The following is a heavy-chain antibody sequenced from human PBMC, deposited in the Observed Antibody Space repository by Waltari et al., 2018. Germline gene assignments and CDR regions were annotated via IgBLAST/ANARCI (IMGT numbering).Heavy chain of an antibody. CDR1: GGSISETLYY. J-gene: IGHJ4*02. D-gene: IGHD3-10*01. V-gene: IGHV4-39*01. CDR2: GYYNGNT. CDR3: ARHGGQGSGSQSDY. Sequence: QLHLQMSGPGLVKPSETLSLTCTVSGGSISETLYYGAWIRQTPGKGLEWIGSGYYNGNTYYNPSLKSRFTILVYKSNNQFSLDVTSVTAADTAIYYCARHGGQGSGSQSDYWGQGKLVTVSS.